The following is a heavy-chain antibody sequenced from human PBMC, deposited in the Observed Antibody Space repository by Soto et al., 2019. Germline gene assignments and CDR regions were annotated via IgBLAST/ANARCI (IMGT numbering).Heavy chain of an antibody. Sequence: SETLSLTCTVSGGSISSYYWGWIRQPAGKGLEWIGSIYTSGSTNYNPSLKRRVTMSVVTSKNQFSLKLSSVTAADTAGYYCAIISSGSYSSDYWGQGTLVTVSS. J-gene: IGHJ4*02. V-gene: IGHV4-4*07. CDR2: IYTSGST. CDR3: AIISSGSYSSDY. CDR1: GGSISSYY. D-gene: IGHD1-26*01.